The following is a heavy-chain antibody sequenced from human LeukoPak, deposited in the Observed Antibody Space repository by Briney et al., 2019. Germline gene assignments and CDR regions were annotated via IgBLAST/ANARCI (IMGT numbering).Heavy chain of an antibody. D-gene: IGHD3-16*02. Sequence: GGSLRLSCAASGFTFSSSSMTWVRQAPGKGLEWVSVIGGSGGSTEYADSVKGRFTISRDNSKNTLYLQMNSLRAEDTAVYYCARDYRGPWGQGTLVTVSS. CDR3: ARDYRGP. V-gene: IGHV3-23*01. CDR2: IGGSGGST. CDR1: GFTFSSSS. J-gene: IGHJ5*02.